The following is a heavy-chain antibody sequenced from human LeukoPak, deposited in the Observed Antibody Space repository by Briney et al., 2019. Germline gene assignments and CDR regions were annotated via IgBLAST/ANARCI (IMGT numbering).Heavy chain of an antibody. J-gene: IGHJ2*01. Sequence: EASVKVSCKASGGTFSSYAISWVRQAPGQGLEWMGGIIPIFGTANYAQKFQGRVTMTTDTSTSTAYMELRSLRSDDTAVYYCARGRLRFLEWLSIFDLWGRGTLVTVSS. CDR2: IIPIFGTA. CDR1: GGTFSSYA. D-gene: IGHD3-3*01. CDR3: ARGRLRFLEWLSIFDL. V-gene: IGHV1-69*05.